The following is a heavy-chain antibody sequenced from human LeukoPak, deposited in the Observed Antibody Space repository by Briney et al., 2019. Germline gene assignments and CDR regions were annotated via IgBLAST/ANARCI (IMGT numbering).Heavy chain of an antibody. J-gene: IGHJ4*02. V-gene: IGHV3-74*01. CDR3: ARLANGGFDY. CDR2: IASDGSST. Sequence: GGSLRLSCAASGFTFSSYWMNWVRQAPGKGLVWVSRIASDGSSTTYADSVKGRFSISRDNSKNTLYLQMNSLRAEDTAVYYCARLANGGFDYWGQGTLVTVSS. D-gene: IGHD4-23*01. CDR1: GFTFSSYW.